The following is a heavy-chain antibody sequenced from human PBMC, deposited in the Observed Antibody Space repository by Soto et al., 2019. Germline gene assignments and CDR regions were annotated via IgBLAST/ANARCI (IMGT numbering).Heavy chain of an antibody. CDR2: INPNSGGT. Sequence: ASVKVSCKASGYTFTGYYMHWVRQAPGQGLEWMGWINPNSGGTNYAQKFQGRVTMTRDTSISTAYMELSRLRSDDTAVYYCARDWSYYDILTGYYNPNFLSDYWGQGTLVTVSS. CDR3: ARDWSYYDILTGYYNPNFLSDY. V-gene: IGHV1-2*02. CDR1: GYTFTGYY. J-gene: IGHJ4*02. D-gene: IGHD3-9*01.